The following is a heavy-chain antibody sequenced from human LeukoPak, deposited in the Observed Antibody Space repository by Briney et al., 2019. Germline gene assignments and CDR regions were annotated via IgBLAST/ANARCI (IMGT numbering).Heavy chain of an antibody. CDR2: ISGSGGST. J-gene: IGHJ4*02. CDR1: GFTFSSYA. D-gene: IGHD3-3*01. CDR3: AKDETIFGVGSFDY. Sequence: GGSLRLSCAASGFTFSSYAMSWVRQAPGKGLEWVSAISGSGGSTYYADSVKGRFTISRDNSKNTLYLQMNSMSAEDTAVYYCAKDETIFGVGSFDYWGQGTLVTVSS. V-gene: IGHV3-23*01.